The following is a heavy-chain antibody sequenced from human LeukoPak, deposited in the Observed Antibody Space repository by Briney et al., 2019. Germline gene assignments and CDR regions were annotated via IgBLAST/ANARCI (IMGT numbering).Heavy chain of an antibody. D-gene: IGHD2-15*01. J-gene: IGHJ4*02. CDR1: GFTAGYNY. Sequence: GGSLRLSCAVSGFTAGYNYMSWVRQAPGKGLEWVSVIYRGDTYYADSVKGRFTISRDDSKNPVFLQMNRLRADDTAVYFCASYYCSSGSCYFDTWGQGTLVAVSS. CDR2: IYRGDT. V-gene: IGHV3-53*01. CDR3: ASYYCSSGSCYFDT.